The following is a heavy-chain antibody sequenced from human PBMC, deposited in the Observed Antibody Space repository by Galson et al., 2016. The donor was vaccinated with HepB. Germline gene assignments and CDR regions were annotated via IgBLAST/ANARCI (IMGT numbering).Heavy chain of an antibody. CDR3: AREVVRGTDAFDI. CDR1: GFTFNSYT. CDR2: INSDGSNT. D-gene: IGHD3-10*01. J-gene: IGHJ3*02. V-gene: IGHV3-74*01. Sequence: SLRLSCAASGFTFNSYTMSWVRQAPGKGLVWVSRINSDGSNTNYADSVKGRFTISRDNAKNTLYLQMNSLRAEDTAVYYCAREVVRGTDAFDIWGQGTMVTVSS.